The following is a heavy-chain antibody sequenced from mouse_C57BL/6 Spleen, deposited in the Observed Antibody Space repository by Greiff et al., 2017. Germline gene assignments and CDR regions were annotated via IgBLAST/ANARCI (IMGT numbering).Heavy chain of an antibody. Sequence: VQLQQPGTELVKPGASVKLSCKASGYTFTSYWMHWVKQRPGQGLEWIGNINPSNGGTNYNAKFKGKATLTVDKSSSTAYMQLSSLTSEDSAVDYCARGPYYSNYDYWGQGTTLTVSS. D-gene: IGHD2-5*01. V-gene: IGHV1-53*01. CDR3: ARGPYYSNYDY. CDR1: GYTFTSYW. J-gene: IGHJ2*01. CDR2: INPSNGGT.